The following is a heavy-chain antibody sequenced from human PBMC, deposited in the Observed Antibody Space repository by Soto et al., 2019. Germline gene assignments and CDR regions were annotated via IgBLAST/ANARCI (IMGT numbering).Heavy chain of an antibody. V-gene: IGHV1-69*10. Sequence: ASVKVSCKASGGTFSSDAISWVRQAPGQGLEWMGGIIPILGIANYAQKFQGRVTITADKSTSTAYMELSSLRSEDTAVYYCARARTGVEGLGAFDIWGQGTMVTVSS. CDR3: ARARTGVEGLGAFDI. CDR1: GGTFSSDA. D-gene: IGHD7-27*01. J-gene: IGHJ3*02. CDR2: IIPILGIA.